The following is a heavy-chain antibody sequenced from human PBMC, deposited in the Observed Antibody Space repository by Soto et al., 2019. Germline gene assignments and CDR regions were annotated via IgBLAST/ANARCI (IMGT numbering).Heavy chain of an antibody. Sequence: EVQLLESGGGLVQPGGSLRLSCAASGFTFSSYAMSWVRQAPGKGLEWVSAISGSGGSTYYADSVKGRFTISSDNTKNRLYLQMNRLSAEDTAVYYCAKGSRLCSGGSCYDYWGQGTLVTVSS. CDR3: AKGSRLCSGGSCYDY. D-gene: IGHD2-15*01. CDR2: ISGSGGST. CDR1: GFTFSSYA. V-gene: IGHV3-23*01. J-gene: IGHJ4*02.